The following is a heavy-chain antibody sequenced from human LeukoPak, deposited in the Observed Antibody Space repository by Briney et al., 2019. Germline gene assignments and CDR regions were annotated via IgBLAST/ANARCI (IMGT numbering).Heavy chain of an antibody. D-gene: IGHD3-10*01. J-gene: IGHJ4*02. Sequence: GGSLRLSCAASGFTVSSNYMSWVRQAPGKGLEWVSVIYSGGSTYYADSVKGRFTISRDNSKNTLYLQMNSLRAEDTAVYYCARAKPKNMVRGLIMRRESRYYFDYWGQGTLVTVSS. CDR1: GFTVSSNY. V-gene: IGHV3-53*01. CDR2: IYSGGST. CDR3: ARAKPKNMVRGLIMRRESRYYFDY.